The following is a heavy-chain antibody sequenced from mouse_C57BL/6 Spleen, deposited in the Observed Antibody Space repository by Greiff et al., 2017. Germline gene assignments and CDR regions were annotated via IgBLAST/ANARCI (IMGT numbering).Heavy chain of an antibody. D-gene: IGHD2-4*01. CDR1: GYTFTSYW. V-gene: IGHV1-55*01. CDR3: ARAEGDYDVSPWFAY. J-gene: IGHJ3*01. CDR2: IYPGSGST. Sequence: QVQLKQPGAELVKPGASVKMSCQASGYTFTSYWITWVKQRPGQGLEWIGDIYPGSGSTNYNEKFKSKATLTVDTSSSTAYMQLSSLTSEDSAVYYCARAEGDYDVSPWFAYWGQGTLVTVSA.